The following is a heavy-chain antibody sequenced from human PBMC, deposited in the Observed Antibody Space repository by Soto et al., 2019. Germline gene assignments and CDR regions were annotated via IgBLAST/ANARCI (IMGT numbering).Heavy chain of an antibody. CDR1: GYTFTSYA. Sequence: ASVKVSCKASGYTFTSYAMHWVRQAPGQRLEWMGWINAGNGNTKYSQKFQGRVTITRDTSASTAYMELSSLRSEDTAVYYCARDRDTAMVTFDYWGQGTLVTVSS. CDR2: INAGNGNT. V-gene: IGHV1-3*01. CDR3: ARDRDTAMVTFDY. J-gene: IGHJ4*02. D-gene: IGHD5-18*01.